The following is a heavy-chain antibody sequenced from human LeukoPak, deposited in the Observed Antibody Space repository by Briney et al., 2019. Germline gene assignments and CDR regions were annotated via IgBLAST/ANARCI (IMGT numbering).Heavy chain of an antibody. CDR3: ARDTRHRYCSSTICYRGWLDP. V-gene: IGHV1-69*13. CDR1: RGTFSTYA. D-gene: IGHD2-2*01. J-gene: IGHJ5*02. Sequence: ASVKVSCKASRGTFSTYAISWVRQAPGQGLEWMGGLIPIFGTANYAQKFQGRVTITADESTSTAYMELSSLRSEDTAVYYCARDTRHRYCSSTICYRGWLDPWGQGTLVTVSS. CDR2: LIPIFGTA.